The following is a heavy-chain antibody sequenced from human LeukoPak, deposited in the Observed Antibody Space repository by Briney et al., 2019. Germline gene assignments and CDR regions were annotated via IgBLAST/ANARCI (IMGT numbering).Heavy chain of an antibody. V-gene: IGHV1-24*01. CDR1: GYTLTELS. J-gene: IGHJ4*02. D-gene: IGHD3-22*01. CDR2: FDPEDGET. Sequence: ASVKVSCKVSGYTLTELSMHWVRQAPGKGLEWMGGFDPEDGETIYAQKFQGRVTMTEDTSTDTAYMQLRSLRSEDTAVYYCATADSSGYWAIDYWGQGTLVTVSS. CDR3: ATADSSGYWAIDY.